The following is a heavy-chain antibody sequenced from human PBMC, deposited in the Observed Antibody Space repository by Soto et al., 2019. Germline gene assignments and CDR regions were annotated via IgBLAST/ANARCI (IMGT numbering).Heavy chain of an antibody. CDR1: GFTFSSYA. CDR2: ISYEGSNK. D-gene: IGHD6-19*01. Sequence: QVQLVESGGGVVQPGSSLRLSCAASGFTFSSYAMHRVRQAPGKGLEWVAVISYEGSNKYYADSVKGRFTISRDNSKHTLYLQLNSLRAEDTAVYYCARDGGSGWYLDYWGQGTLVTVSS. J-gene: IGHJ4*02. V-gene: IGHV3-30-3*01. CDR3: ARDGGSGWYLDY.